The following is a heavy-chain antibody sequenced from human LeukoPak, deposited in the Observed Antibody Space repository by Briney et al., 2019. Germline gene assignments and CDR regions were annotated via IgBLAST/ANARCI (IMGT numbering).Heavy chain of an antibody. CDR3: AKDKRGGSLPYFDY. CDR1: GFTFSSYA. D-gene: IGHD3-10*01. J-gene: IGHJ4*02. CDR2: ISGSGGST. V-gene: IGHV3-23*01. Sequence: GGSLRLSCAASGFTFSSYAMSWVRQAPGKGLEWVSSISGSGGSTYYADSVKGRFTISRDNSKNTLYLQMNSLRAEDTAVYYCAKDKRGGSLPYFDYWGQGTLVTVSS.